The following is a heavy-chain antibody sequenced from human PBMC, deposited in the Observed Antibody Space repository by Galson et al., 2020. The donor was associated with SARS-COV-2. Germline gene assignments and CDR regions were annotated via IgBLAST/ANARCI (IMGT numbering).Heavy chain of an antibody. CDR1: GFTFTSYA. J-gene: IGHJ4*02. CDR2: ISGSGGST. Sequence: GGSLRLSCAASGFTFTSYAMSWVRQAPGKGLEWVSAISGSGGSTYYADSVKGRFTISRDNSKNTLYLQMNSLRAEDTAVYYCAKSPSTISYSAYFDYWGQGTLVTVSS. D-gene: IGHD1-26*01. CDR3: AKSPSTISYSAYFDY. V-gene: IGHV3-23*01.